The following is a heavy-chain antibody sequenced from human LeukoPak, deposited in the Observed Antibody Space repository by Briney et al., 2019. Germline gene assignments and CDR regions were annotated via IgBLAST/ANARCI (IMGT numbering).Heavy chain of an antibody. CDR1: GFTFSSYA. D-gene: IGHD1-26*01. Sequence: GGSLRLSCAASGFTFSSYAMSWVRQAPGKGLEWVGFIRSKAYGGTTEYAASVKGRFTISRDDSKSIAYLQMNSLKTEDTAVYYCTRGRRATHDYWGQGTLVTVSS. J-gene: IGHJ4*02. CDR2: IRSKAYGGTT. V-gene: IGHV3-49*04. CDR3: TRGRRATHDY.